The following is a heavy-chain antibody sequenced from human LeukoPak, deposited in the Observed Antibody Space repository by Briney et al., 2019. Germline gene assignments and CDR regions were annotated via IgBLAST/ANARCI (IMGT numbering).Heavy chain of an antibody. V-gene: IGHV1-46*01. CDR2: IDPTGGST. J-gene: IGHJ4*02. CDR1: GYFFTSYH. Sequence: ASVKVSCKASGYFFTSYHMHWVRQAPGQGLEWMGIIDPTGGSTTYPQRFQGRVTMTRDTSTSTGYMELSSLRSEDTAMYYCARDLSHECWSGYYFDYWGQGTLVTVSS. D-gene: IGHD3-3*01. CDR3: ARDLSHECWSGYYFDY.